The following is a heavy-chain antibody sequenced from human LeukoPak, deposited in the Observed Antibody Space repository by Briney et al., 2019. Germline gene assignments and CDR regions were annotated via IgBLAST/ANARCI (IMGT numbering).Heavy chain of an antibody. J-gene: IGHJ4*02. CDR2: ISYDGSKK. D-gene: IGHD3-22*01. Sequence: PGGSLRLSCAASGFTFSSYAMHWVRQAPGKGLEWAAVISYDGSKKYYADSVKGRFTISRDNSKKTLYLQMNSLRAEDTAVYYCAREGYYDSSGYYTTPFDYWGQGTLVTVSS. CDR3: AREGYYDSSGYYTTPFDY. V-gene: IGHV3-30-3*01. CDR1: GFTFSSYA.